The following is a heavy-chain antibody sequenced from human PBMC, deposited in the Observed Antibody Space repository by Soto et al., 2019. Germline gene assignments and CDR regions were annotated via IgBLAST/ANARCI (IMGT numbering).Heavy chain of an antibody. V-gene: IGHV4-38-2*02. CDR3: ARYCSSTSCYAFDI. CDR1: GYSISSGYY. J-gene: IGHJ3*02. Sequence: SETLYLTCTVSGYSISSGYYWGWIRQPPGKGLEWIGSIYHSGSTYYNPSLKSRVTISVDTSKNQFSLKLSSVTAADTAVYYCARYCSSTSCYAFDIWGQGTMVTVSS. CDR2: IYHSGST. D-gene: IGHD2-2*01.